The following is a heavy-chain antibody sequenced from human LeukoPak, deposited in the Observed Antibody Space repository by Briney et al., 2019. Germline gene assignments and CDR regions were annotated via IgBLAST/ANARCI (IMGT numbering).Heavy chain of an antibody. CDR3: ARERRWIQLGGFDY. D-gene: IGHD5-18*01. V-gene: IGHV3-30*04. Sequence: GGSLRLSCAASGFTFSSYAMTWVRQAPGKGLEWVAVISYDGSNKYYADSVKGGLTISRDNSKNTLYLQMNSLRAEDTAVYYCARERRWIQLGGFDYWGQGTLVTVSS. CDR1: GFTFSSYA. CDR2: ISYDGSNK. J-gene: IGHJ4*02.